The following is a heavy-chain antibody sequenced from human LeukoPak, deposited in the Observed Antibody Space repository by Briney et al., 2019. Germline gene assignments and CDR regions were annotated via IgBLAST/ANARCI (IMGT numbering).Heavy chain of an antibody. D-gene: IGHD1-26*01. J-gene: IGHJ4*02. CDR3: ARLKVGAIWRVYYFDY. Sequence: PSETLSLTCTVSGGSISSSSYYWGWIRQPPGKGLEWIGSIYYSGSSYYNPSLKSRVTISVDTSKNQFSLKLSSVTAADTAVYYCARLKVGAIWRVYYFDYWGQGTLVTVSS. CDR1: GGSISSSSYY. V-gene: IGHV4-39*01. CDR2: IYYSGSS.